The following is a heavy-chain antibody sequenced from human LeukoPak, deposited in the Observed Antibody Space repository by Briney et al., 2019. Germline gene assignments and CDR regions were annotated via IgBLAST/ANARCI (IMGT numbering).Heavy chain of an antibody. D-gene: IGHD2/OR15-2a*01. CDR3: TREGPRGNSQFDY. V-gene: IGHV3-33*01. CDR1: GFTFSNYG. J-gene: IGHJ4*02. CDR2: IWYDGSNK. Sequence: GGSLRLSCAASGFTFSNYGMHWVRQAPGKGLEWVALIWYDGSNKYYTDSVKGRLTISRDNSKDTLILQMNSLRAEDTAVYYCTREGPRGNSQFDYWGQGTLVTVSS.